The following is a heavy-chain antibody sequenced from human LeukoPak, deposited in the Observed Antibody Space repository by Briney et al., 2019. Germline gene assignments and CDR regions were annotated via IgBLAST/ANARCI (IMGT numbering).Heavy chain of an antibody. V-gene: IGHV1-69*13. CDR3: ARGAYTYYYDSSGSFDAFDI. CDR1: GGTFSSYA. D-gene: IGHD3-22*01. CDR2: IIPIFGTA. Sequence: ASVKVSCKASGGTFSSYAISWVRQAPGQGLEWMGGIIPIFGTANYAQKFQGRVTITADGSTSTAYMELSSLRSEDTAVYYCARGAYTYYYDSSGSFDAFDIWGQGTMVTVSS. J-gene: IGHJ3*02.